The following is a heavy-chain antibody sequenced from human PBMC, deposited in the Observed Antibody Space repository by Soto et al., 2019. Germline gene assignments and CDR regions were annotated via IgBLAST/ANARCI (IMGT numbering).Heavy chain of an antibody. Sequence: PSETLSLTCAVSGGPFSSNNCLTWFRQPPGQGREWIGKICRTGSTNYQPTLKSRVTITHDTSEKHISLKLQSLTAADTAVDYRASRDPGTSVHYWGQGTMVTVYS. CDR1: GGPFSSNNC. J-gene: IGHJ4*01. CDR2: ICRTGST. V-gene: IGHV4-4*02. D-gene: IGHD1-26*01. CDR3: ASRDPGTSVHY.